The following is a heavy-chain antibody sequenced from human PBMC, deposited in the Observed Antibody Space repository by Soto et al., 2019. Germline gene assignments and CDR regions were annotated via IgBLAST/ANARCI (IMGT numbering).Heavy chain of an antibody. CDR1: GGSISSGGYY. V-gene: IGHV4-31*03. CDR3: ARGPHRMTTVVIDY. D-gene: IGHD4-17*01. J-gene: IGHJ4*02. CDR2: IYYSGST. Sequence: NPSETLSLTCTVSGGSISSGGYYWSWIRQHPGKGLEWIGYIYYSGSTHYNPSLKSRVTISVDTSKNQFSLKLSSVTAADTAVYYCARGPHRMTTVVIDYWGQGTLVTVSS.